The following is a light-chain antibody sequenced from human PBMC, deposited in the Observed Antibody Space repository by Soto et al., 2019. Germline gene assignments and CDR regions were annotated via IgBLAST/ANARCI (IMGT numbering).Light chain of an antibody. CDR3: SSFTTTDTLI. J-gene: IGLJ2*01. CDR1: SSDVGGYNY. CDR2: DVS. Sequence: QPVLTQPASVSGSPGQSITISCTGTSSDVGGYNYVSWFQQHPDKAPKLIIYDVSYRPSGVSNRFSGSKSGNTASLTISGLQAEDEADYYCSSFTTTDTLIFGGGTKLTVL. V-gene: IGLV2-14*01.